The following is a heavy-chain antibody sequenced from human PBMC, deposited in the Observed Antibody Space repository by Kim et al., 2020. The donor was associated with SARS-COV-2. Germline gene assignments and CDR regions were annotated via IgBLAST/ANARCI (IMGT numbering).Heavy chain of an antibody. J-gene: IGHJ3*02. V-gene: IGHV3-49*04. Sequence: GGSLRLSCTASGFTFGDYAMSWVRQAPGKGLEWVGFIRSKAYGGTTEYAASVKGRFTISRDDSKSIAYLQMNSLKTEDTAVYYCTREPEYYDILTGYSGDAFDIWGQGTMVTVSS. D-gene: IGHD3-9*01. CDR1: GFTFGDYA. CDR3: TREPEYYDILTGYSGDAFDI. CDR2: IRSKAYGGTT.